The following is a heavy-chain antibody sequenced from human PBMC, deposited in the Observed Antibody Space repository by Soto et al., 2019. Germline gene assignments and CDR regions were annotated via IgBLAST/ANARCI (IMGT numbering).Heavy chain of an antibody. CDR2: ISGYNGNT. J-gene: IGHJ6*02. D-gene: IGHD6-13*01. CDR3: AREAAAERNYYGLDV. V-gene: IGHV1-18*04. Sequence: QVQLVQSGPEVRKPGASVKVSCTASGYIFSRYGLSWVRQAPGQGLEWMAWISGYNGNTKFGERVQGRVNVTTATSTSTAYMELRSLRSADTALYYCAREAAAERNYYGLDVLGQGTTVIVSS. CDR1: GYIFSRYG.